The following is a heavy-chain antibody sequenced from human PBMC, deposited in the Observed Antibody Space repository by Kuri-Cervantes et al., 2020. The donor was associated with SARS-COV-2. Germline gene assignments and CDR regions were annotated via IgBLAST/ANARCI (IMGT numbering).Heavy chain of an antibody. CDR2: IYPGDSDT. J-gene: IGHJ6*03. D-gene: IGHD4-17*01. CDR3: ARRAYGEQVDYYYMDV. V-gene: IGHV5-51*01. CDR1: GYSFTSYW. Sequence: GESLKISCKGSGYSFTSYWIGWVRQMPGKGLEWMGIIYPGDSDTRYNPSFQGQVIISADKSISTAFLQWSSLKASDTAMYYCARRAYGEQVDYYYMDVWGKGTTVTVSS.